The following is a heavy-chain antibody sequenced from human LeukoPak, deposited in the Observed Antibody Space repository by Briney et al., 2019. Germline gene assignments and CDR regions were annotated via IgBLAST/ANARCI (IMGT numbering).Heavy chain of an antibody. CDR2: ISSSGSTI. CDR1: GFTFSSYE. D-gene: IGHD3-10*01. V-gene: IGHV3-48*03. CDR3: ARSTIWFGELQNFDY. Sequence: GGSLRLSCAASGFTFSSYEMNWVRQAPGKGLEWVSYISSSGSTIYYADSVKGRFTISRDNAKNSLYLQMNSLRAEDTAVYYCARSTIWFGELQNFDYWGQGTLVTVSS. J-gene: IGHJ4*02.